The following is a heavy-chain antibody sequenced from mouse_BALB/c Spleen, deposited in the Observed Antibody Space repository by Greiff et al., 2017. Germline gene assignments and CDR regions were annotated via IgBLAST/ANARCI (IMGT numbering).Heavy chain of an antibody. CDR1: GYTFTSYN. Sequence: QVQLQQPGAELVKPGASVKMSCKASGYTFTSYNMHWVKQTPGQGLEWIGAIYPGNGDTSYNQKFKGKATLTADKSSSTAYMQLSSLTSEDSAVYYCARAGGITRPFDYWGQGTTLTVSS. J-gene: IGHJ2*01. CDR3: ARAGGITRPFDY. D-gene: IGHD2-4*01. V-gene: IGHV1-12*01. CDR2: IYPGNGDT.